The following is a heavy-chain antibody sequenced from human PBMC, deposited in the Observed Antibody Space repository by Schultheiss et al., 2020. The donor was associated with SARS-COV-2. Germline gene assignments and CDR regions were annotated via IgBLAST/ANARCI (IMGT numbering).Heavy chain of an antibody. J-gene: IGHJ6*02. V-gene: IGHV3-7*01. CDR3: ARAVGMGYGMDV. D-gene: IGHD3-22*01. CDR1: GFTFSNAW. Sequence: GGSLRLSCAASGFTFSNAWMSWVRQAPGKGLEWVANIKQDGSEKYYVDSVKGRFTISRDNSKNTLYLQMNSLRAEDTAVYYCARAVGMGYGMDVWGQGTTVTVSS. CDR2: IKQDGSEK.